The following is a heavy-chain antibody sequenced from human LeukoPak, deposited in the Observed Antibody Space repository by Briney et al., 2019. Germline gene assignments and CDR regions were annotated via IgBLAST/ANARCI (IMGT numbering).Heavy chain of an antibody. CDR1: GFTFDDYG. CDR2: ISGSGGST. V-gene: IGHV3-23*01. CDR3: ASHYDILTDDFDY. D-gene: IGHD3-9*01. Sequence: GGSLRLSCAASGFTFDDYGMSWVRQAPGKGLEWVSGISGSGGSTYYADSVKGRFIISRDNSKNTLYLQMNSLRAEDTAVYYCASHYDILTDDFDYWGQGTLVTVSS. J-gene: IGHJ4*02.